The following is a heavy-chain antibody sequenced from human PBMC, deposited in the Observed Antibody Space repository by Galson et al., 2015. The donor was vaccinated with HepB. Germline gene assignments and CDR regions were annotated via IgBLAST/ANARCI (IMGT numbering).Heavy chain of an antibody. V-gene: IGHV3-48*04. D-gene: IGHD2-15*01. CDR3: ARAVRDIVVVVAHLDY. J-gene: IGHJ4*02. CDR2: IGSSSSTI. CDR1: GFTFSSYG. Sequence: SLRLSCAASGFTFSSYGMNWVRQAPGKGLEWVSYIGSSSSTIYYADSVKGRFTISRDNAKKTLYLQMNSLRAEGTAVYYCARAVRDIVVVVAHLDYWGQGTLVTVSS.